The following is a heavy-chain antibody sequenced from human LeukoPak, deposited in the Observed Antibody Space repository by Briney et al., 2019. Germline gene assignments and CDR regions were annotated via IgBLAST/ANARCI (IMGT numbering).Heavy chain of an antibody. CDR1: GGSISSSSYY. CDR3: ARGGGYDFWSGYYPFDY. D-gene: IGHD3-3*01. J-gene: IGHJ4*02. CDR2: IYYSGST. Sequence: SETLSLTCTVSGGSISSSSYYWGWIRQPPGKGLEWIGSIYYSGSTYYNPSLKSRVTISVDTSKNQFSLKLSSVTAADTAVYYCARGGGYDFWSGYYPFDYWGQGTPVTVSS. V-gene: IGHV4-39*07.